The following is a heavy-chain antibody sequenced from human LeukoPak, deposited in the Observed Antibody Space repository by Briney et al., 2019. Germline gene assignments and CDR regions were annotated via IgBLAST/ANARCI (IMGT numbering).Heavy chain of an antibody. J-gene: IGHJ5*02. CDR2: ISWNSGSI. CDR3: AKDRYYDFWSGTLNWFDP. Sequence: GRSLRLSCAASGFTFDDYAMHWVRQAPGKGLEWVSGISWNSGSIGYADSVKGRFTISRDNAKNSLYLQMNRLRAEDTALYYCAKDRYYDFWSGTLNWFDPWGQGTLVTVSS. D-gene: IGHD3-3*01. CDR1: GFTFDDYA. V-gene: IGHV3-9*01.